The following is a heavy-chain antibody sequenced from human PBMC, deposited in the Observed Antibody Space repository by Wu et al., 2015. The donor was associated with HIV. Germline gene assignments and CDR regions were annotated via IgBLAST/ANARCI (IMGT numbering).Heavy chain of an antibody. D-gene: IGHD6-19*01. J-gene: IGHJ4*02. Sequence: QVQLVQSGAGVKKPGASVKVSCKASGYSFSDYHVHWVRQTPGQGLEWMGWINHNSGGATYAQKFQGRVVMTRDTSINTAFMELSRLRFDDTAVYYCARALRPVADALELDFWGRGNAGHRLV. CDR3: ARALRPVADALELDF. CDR1: GYSFSDYH. V-gene: IGHV1-2*02. CDR2: INHNSGGA.